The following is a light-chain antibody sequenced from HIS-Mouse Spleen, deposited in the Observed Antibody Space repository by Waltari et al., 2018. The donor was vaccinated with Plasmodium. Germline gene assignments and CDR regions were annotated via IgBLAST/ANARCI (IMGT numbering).Light chain of an antibody. J-gene: IGLJ3*02. CDR2: ADS. CDR1: ALPKKY. V-gene: IGLV3-10*01. CDR3: YSTDSSGNHRV. Sequence: SYELTQPPSVSVSPGQTARITCSGDALPKKYAYWYQQKSGQAPGLVIYADSKRPSGIPWGFSGSSSGTMATLTISGAQVEDEADYYCYSTDSSGNHRVFGGGTKLTVL.